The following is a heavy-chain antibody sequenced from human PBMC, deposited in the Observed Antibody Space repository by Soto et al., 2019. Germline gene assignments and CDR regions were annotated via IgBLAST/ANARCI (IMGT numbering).Heavy chain of an antibody. CDR2: ISYDGSNK. V-gene: IGHV3-30*18. CDR3: AKDRGSGWYWFDY. Sequence: QVQLVESGGGVVQPGRSLRLSCAASGFAFGSYGMHWVRQAPGKGLEWVAVISYDGSNKYYADSVKGRFTISRDNSKNTLYLQMNSLRAEDTAVYYCAKDRGSGWYWFDYWGQGTLVTVSS. J-gene: IGHJ4*02. CDR1: GFAFGSYG. D-gene: IGHD6-19*01.